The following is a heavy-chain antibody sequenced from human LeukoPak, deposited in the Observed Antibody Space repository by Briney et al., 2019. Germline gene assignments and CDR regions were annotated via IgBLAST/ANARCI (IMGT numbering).Heavy chain of an antibody. V-gene: IGHV3-23*01. D-gene: IGHD2-8*01. CDR1: GFTFSSYA. J-gene: IGHJ4*02. CDR3: AKAPHCPNDVCRYFDY. Sequence: GGSLRLSCAASGFTFSSYAMSWVRQAPGKGLEWVSSIDASGGSTYYADSVKGRFTISRDSSRSTVFLQMSSLRAEDTAVYYCAKAPHCPNDVCRYFDYWGQGILVTVSS. CDR2: IDASGGST.